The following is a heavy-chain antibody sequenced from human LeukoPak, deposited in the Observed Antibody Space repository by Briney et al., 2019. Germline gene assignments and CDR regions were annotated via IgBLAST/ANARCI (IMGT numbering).Heavy chain of an antibody. D-gene: IGHD3-22*01. J-gene: IGHJ4*02. CDR1: GFTSSSYA. Sequence: GGSLRLSCAASGFTSSSYAMHWVRQAPGKGLEYVSAISSNGGSTYYANSVKGRFTISRDNSKNTLYLQMGSLRAEDMAVYYCARGHYYDSSGYSYYFDYWGQGTLVTVSS. CDR3: ARGHYYDSSGYSYYFDY. V-gene: IGHV3-64*01. CDR2: ISSNGGST.